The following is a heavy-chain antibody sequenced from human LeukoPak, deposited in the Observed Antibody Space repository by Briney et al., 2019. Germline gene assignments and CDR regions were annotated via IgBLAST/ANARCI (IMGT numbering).Heavy chain of an antibody. CDR1: GGSFSGYY. D-gene: IGHD2-15*01. V-gene: IGHV4-34*01. Sequence: SETLSLTCAVYGGSFSGYYWSWIRQPPGKGLEWIGEINHSGSTNYSPSLKSRVTISVDTSKNQFSLMLSSVTAADTAVFYCARGAFASGYCSGGSCQRNYGMDIWGQGTTVTVSS. CDR2: INHSGST. J-gene: IGHJ6*02. CDR3: ARGAFASGYCSGGSCQRNYGMDI.